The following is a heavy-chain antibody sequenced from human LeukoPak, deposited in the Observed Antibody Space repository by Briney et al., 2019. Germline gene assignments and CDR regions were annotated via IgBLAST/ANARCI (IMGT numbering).Heavy chain of an antibody. J-gene: IGHJ6*03. CDR1: GGSISSSSYY. V-gene: IGHV4-39*07. CDR3: ARSLDYYDSSGYYRYYYYYMDV. D-gene: IGHD3-22*01. CDR2: IYYSGST. Sequence: PSETLSLTCTVSGGSISSSSYYWGWIRQPPGKGLEWIGSIYYSGSTYYNPSLKSRVTISVDTSKNQFSLKLSSVTAADTAVYYCARSLDYYDSSGYYRYYYYYMDVWGKGTTVTVSS.